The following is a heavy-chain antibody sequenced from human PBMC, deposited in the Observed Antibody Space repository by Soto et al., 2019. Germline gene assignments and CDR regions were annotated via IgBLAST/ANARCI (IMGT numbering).Heavy chain of an antibody. CDR2: IRSKGIGYAT. J-gene: IGHJ4*02. CDR3: TRRPECAASVTTSFDH. CDR1: GLTFSDSG. Sequence: GSLRLSSAPPGLTFSDSGVHCARQASGKGLEWMARIRSKGIGYATAYGASVKGRFTVCRDDSANTAYLQMNSLKIEDTAVYYCTRRPECAASVTTSFDHWGQGTLVTVSS. D-gene: IGHD4-4*01. V-gene: IGHV3-73*01.